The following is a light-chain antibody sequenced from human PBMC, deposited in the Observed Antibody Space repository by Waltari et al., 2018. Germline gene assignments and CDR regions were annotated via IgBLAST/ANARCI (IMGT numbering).Light chain of an antibody. J-gene: IGKJ1*01. V-gene: IGKV1-5*03. CDR3: QQYNSYPWT. CDR2: KAS. CDR1: QSLDTW. Sequence: DSRLTQSPSTLSASVGDRATITCRASQSLDTWLAWYQQKPGKAPNLLIYKASSLYTGVPSRFSGSGSGTEFTLTISSLQPDDVASYYCQQYNSYPWTFGQGTKVQI.